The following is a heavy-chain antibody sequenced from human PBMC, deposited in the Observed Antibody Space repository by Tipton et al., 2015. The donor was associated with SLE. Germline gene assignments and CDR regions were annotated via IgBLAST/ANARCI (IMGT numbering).Heavy chain of an antibody. V-gene: IGHV6-1*01. CDR3: AREGVVAHLDY. CDR2: TYYRSKWYN. J-gene: IGHJ4*02. D-gene: IGHD2-15*01. Sequence: GLVKPSQTLSGDSVSSNSAAWNWIRQSPSRGLEWLGRTYYRSKWYNDYAVSVKSRITINPDTSKNQFSLKLSSVTAADTAVYYCAREGVVAHLDYWGQGAPVTVSS. CDR1: GDSVSSNSAA.